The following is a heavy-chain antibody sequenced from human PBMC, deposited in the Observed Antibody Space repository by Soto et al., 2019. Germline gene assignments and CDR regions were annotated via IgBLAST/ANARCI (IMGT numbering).Heavy chain of an antibody. D-gene: IGHD3-10*01. V-gene: IGHV1-69*01. Sequence: QVQLMQSGAEIKKPGSSVKVSCKTSGDNFKKNVFTWVRQAPGQGLEWMGGTIPALGKTHYIEKFQGRVTITVDDATSSVYMELSSLRSEDTAVYYCARGTTMVRGLRDGMDVWGQGTTVTVSS. CDR3: ARGTTMVRGLRDGMDV. CDR2: TIPALGKT. CDR1: GDNFKKNV. J-gene: IGHJ6*02.